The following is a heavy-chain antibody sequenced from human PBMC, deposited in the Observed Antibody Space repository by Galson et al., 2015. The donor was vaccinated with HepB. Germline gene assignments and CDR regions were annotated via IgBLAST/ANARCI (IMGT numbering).Heavy chain of an antibody. J-gene: IGHJ4*02. Sequence: SLRLSCAASGFTFSNAWMSWVRQAPGKGLEWVGRIKSKTDGGTTDYAAPVKGRFTISRDDSKNTLYLQMNSLRAEDTAVYYCALYYDSSGYPHTFDYWGQGTLVTVSS. CDR3: ALYYDSSGYPHTFDY. V-gene: IGHV3-15*01. D-gene: IGHD3-22*01. CDR2: IKSKTDGGTT. CDR1: GFTFSNAW.